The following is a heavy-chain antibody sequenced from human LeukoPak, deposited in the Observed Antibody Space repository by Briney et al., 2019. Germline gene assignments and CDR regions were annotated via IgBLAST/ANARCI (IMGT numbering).Heavy chain of an antibody. CDR1: GGSISSNNW. Sequence: PSETLSLTCAVSGGSISSNNWWGWVRQPPGKGLEWIGEIYHSGGPNYNPSLKSRVTISVDKSRNHFSLKLSSVTAADTAVYYCARVVAGTLDYWGQGTLVTVSS. CDR3: ARVVAGTLDY. V-gene: IGHV4-4*02. CDR2: IYHSGGP. J-gene: IGHJ4*02. D-gene: IGHD6-19*01.